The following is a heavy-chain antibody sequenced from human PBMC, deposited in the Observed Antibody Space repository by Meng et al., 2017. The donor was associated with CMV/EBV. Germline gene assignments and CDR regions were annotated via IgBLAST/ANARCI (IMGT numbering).Heavy chain of an antibody. CDR3: ARVVVYNKSDI. CDR2: ISYDGSNK. D-gene: IGHD2-8*02. CDR1: GFTFSSYA. V-gene: IGHV3-30-3*01. J-gene: IGHJ3*02. Sequence: GESLKISCAASGFTFSSYAMHWVRQAPGKGLEWVAVISYDGSNKYYADSVKGRFTISRDNSKNTLYLQMNSLRAEDTAVYYCARVVVYNKSDIWGQGTMVTVSS.